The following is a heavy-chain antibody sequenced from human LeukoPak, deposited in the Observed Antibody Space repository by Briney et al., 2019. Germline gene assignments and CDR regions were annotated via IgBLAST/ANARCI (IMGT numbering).Heavy chain of an antibody. CDR3: ARGPLGYGSGSLALGY. Sequence: SETLSLTCTVSGDSISRGRYYWSWVRQPAGKELEWIGRIYASGKTDYNPYTPSLKSRVAMSLDTSKNQFSLKLSSVTAADTAVYYCARGPLGYGSGSLALGYWGQGTLVTVSS. D-gene: IGHD3-10*01. CDR2: IYASGKT. CDR1: GDSISRGRYY. J-gene: IGHJ4*02. V-gene: IGHV4-61*02.